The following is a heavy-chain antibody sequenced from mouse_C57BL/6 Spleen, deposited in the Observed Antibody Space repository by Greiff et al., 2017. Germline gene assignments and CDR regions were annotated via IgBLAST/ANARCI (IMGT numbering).Heavy chain of an antibody. J-gene: IGHJ2*01. Sequence: EVQLQESGPGLVKPSQSLSLTCYVTGYSITSGYYWNWIRQFPGNKLEWMGYISYDGSNNYKPSLKNQNSNTHDTSKNQFFLKLNSVTTEDTATYYCARDRGHFDYDGLEDYFDYWGQGTTLTVAS. V-gene: IGHV3-6*01. CDR3: ARDRGHFDYDGLEDYFDY. CDR2: ISYDGSN. D-gene: IGHD2-4*01. CDR1: GYSITSGYY.